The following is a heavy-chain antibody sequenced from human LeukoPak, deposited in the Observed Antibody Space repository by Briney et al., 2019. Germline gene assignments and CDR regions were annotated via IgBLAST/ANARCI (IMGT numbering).Heavy chain of an antibody. D-gene: IGHD6-13*01. CDR3: ARINSNWYYFDY. V-gene: IGHV1-2*02. J-gene: IGHJ4*02. CDR1: GYTFTGYY. Sequence: GASVKVSCKASGYTFTGYYMHWVRQAPGQGLEWMGWINPNSGGTNYAQKFQGRVTMTRDTSISTAYMELSRLRSDDTAVFYCARINSNWYYFDYWGQGTLVTDSS. CDR2: INPNSGGT.